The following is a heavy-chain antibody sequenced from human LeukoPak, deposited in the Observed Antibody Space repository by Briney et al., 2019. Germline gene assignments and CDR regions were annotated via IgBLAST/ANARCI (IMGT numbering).Heavy chain of an antibody. CDR2: ISPGDSDT. D-gene: IGHD3-10*01. Sequence: GESLKISCKGSGYSFTSYWIGWVRQIPGKGLEWMGIISPGDSDTRYSPSFQGQVTISADKSISTAYLQWSSLRASDTAMYYCARRPRFGSGSYLYYFDYWGQGTLVTVSS. J-gene: IGHJ4*02. CDR3: ARRPRFGSGSYLYYFDY. CDR1: GYSFTSYW. V-gene: IGHV5-51*01.